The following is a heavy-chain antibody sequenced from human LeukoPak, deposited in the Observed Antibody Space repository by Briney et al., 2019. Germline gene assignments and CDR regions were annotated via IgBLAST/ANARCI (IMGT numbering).Heavy chain of an antibody. J-gene: IGHJ3*02. CDR2: IYHSGST. CDR3: ATMSRFDAFDI. CDR1: GGSISSGGYS. Sequence: SETLSLTCAVSGGSISSGGYSWSWIRQPPGKGLEWIGYIYHSGSTYYNPSLKSRVTISVDRSKNQFSLKLSSVTAADTAVYYCATMSRFDAFDIWGQGTMVTVSS. V-gene: IGHV4-30-2*01. D-gene: IGHD3-3*01.